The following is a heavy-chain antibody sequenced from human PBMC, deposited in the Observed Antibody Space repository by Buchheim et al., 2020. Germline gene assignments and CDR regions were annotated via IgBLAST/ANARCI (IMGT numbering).Heavy chain of an antibody. CDR1: GASITSSNF. Sequence: QVQLQESGPGLVKPSGTLFLTRSVSGASITSSNFWTWVRHPPGKGLEWIGEIFHVGAPNYNPSLKSRVTLSQDKSNNQFSLRLASVTAADTATYYCAKKREENFYYYGLDVWGQGT. CDR2: IFHVGAP. J-gene: IGHJ6*02. V-gene: IGHV4-4*02. D-gene: IGHD1-26*01. CDR3: AKKREENFYYYGLDV.